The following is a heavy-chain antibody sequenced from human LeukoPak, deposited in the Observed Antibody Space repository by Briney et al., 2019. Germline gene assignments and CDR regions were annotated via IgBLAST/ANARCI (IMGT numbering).Heavy chain of an antibody. D-gene: IGHD3-22*01. CDR2: INTNTGNP. Sequence: GASVKVSCKASGYTFTSCAMNWVRQAPGQGLEWMGCINTNTGNPAYAQGFTGRFVFSLDTSVSTAYLQISSLNAEDTAVYYCARAYIFSDSSGTQMDAFDIWGQGTMVTVSP. J-gene: IGHJ3*02. V-gene: IGHV7-4-1*02. CDR3: ARAYIFSDSSGTQMDAFDI. CDR1: GYTFTSCA.